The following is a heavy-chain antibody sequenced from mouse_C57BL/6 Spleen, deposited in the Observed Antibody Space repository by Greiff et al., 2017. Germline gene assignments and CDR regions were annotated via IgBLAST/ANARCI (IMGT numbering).Heavy chain of an antibody. V-gene: IGHV1-62-2*01. J-gene: IGHJ1*03. CDR1: GYTFTEYT. CDR3: ARREDTYGSSWYFDV. Sequence: VKLMESGAELVKPGASVKLSCKASGYTFTEYTIHWVKQRSGQGLEWIGWFYPGSGSIKYNEKFKDKATLTADKSSSTVYMELSRLTSEYSAVYFCARREDTYGSSWYFDVWGTGTTVTVSS. D-gene: IGHD1-1*01. CDR2: FYPGSGSI.